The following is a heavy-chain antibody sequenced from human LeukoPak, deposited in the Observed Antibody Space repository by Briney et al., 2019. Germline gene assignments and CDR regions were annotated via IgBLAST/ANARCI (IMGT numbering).Heavy chain of an antibody. J-gene: IGHJ4*02. CDR3: ASSSGSTLDY. CDR1: GVSISSYY. CDR2: IYTSGST. Sequence: ESSETLSLTCTVSGVSISSYYWSWIRQPPGKGLEWIGYIYTSGSTNYNPSLKSRVTISVDTSKNQFSLKLSSVTAADTVVYYCASSSGSTLDYWGQGTLVTVSS. V-gene: IGHV4-4*09. D-gene: IGHD1-26*01.